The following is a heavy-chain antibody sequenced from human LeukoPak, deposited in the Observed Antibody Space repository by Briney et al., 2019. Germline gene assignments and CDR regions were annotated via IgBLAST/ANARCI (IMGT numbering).Heavy chain of an antibody. CDR1: GFKFSNYG. CDR3: ARERGHFFDY. V-gene: IGHV3-33*01. CDR2: ISDDGSNR. J-gene: IGHJ4*02. Sequence: QPGRSLRLSCAASGFKFSNYGIHWVRQAPGKGREWVAVISDDGSNRYYAGSVKGRFTISRDNSKTTLYLQMNSLRAEDTAVYYCARERGHFFDYWGQGTLVTVSS.